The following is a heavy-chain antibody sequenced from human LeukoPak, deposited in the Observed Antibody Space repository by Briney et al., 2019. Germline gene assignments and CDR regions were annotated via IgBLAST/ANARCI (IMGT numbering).Heavy chain of an antibody. CDR2: ISGSGGST. CDR3: AIYSSSWGDNWFDP. J-gene: IGHJ5*02. Sequence: SGGSLRLSCAASGFTFSSYAMSWVRQAPGKGLEWVLAISGSGGSTYYADSVKGRFTISRDNSKNTLYLQMNSLRAEDTAVYYCAIYSSSWGDNWFDPWGQGTLVTVSS. CDR1: GFTFSSYA. D-gene: IGHD6-13*01. V-gene: IGHV3-23*01.